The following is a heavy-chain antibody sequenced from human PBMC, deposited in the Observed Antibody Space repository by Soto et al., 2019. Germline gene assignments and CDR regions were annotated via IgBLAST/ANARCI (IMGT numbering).Heavy chain of an antibody. CDR1: GFTFRAFA. V-gene: IGHV3-23*01. Sequence: EVQLLESGGGLAQPGGSLRLSCAASGFTFRAFAMNWVRQAPGKGLGWVSTISGGTATTYADSVKGRFTISRDNSKNTVYLQMNSLRPGDTAVYYCAKGSHIAARPFYFDFWGRGPLVTVSS. CDR2: ISGGTAT. J-gene: IGHJ4*02. CDR3: AKGSHIAARPFYFDF. D-gene: IGHD6-6*01.